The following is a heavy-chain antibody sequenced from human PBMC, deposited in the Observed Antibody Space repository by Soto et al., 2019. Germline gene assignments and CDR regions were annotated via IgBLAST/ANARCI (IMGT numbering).Heavy chain of an antibody. CDR1: GFTFSSYW. V-gene: IGHV3-74*01. CDR3: ARESYSDGWYYFDY. Sequence: GGSLRLSCAASGFTFSSYWMHWVRQAPGKGLVWVSRISRDGSGTSYADSVKGRFTISRDNAKNTLYLQMNSLRAEDTAVYYCARESYSDGWYYFDYWGQGTLVTSPQ. J-gene: IGHJ4*02. CDR2: ISRDGSGT. D-gene: IGHD6-19*01.